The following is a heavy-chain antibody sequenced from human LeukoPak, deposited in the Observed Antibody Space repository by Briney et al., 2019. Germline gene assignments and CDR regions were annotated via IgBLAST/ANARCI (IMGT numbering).Heavy chain of an antibody. CDR1: GGSISSYY. CDR2: IYYSGST. CDR3: ARILAYCGGDCYSFDY. J-gene: IGHJ4*02. V-gene: IGHV4-59*01. D-gene: IGHD2-21*02. Sequence: SETLSLTCTVSGGSISSYYWSWIRQPPGKGLEWIGYIYYSGSTDYNPSLKSRVTISVDTSKNQSSLKLSSVTAADTAVYYCARILAYCGGDCYSFDYWGQGTLVTVSS.